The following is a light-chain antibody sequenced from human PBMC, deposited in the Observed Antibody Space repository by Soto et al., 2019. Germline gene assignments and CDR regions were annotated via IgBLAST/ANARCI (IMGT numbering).Light chain of an antibody. CDR2: QDG. CDR3: QAWDSSTGGVV. Sequence: SYELTQPPSVSVSPRQTASITCSGDKLGDKSTCWYQQKPGQSPVLVIYQDGKRPSGIPERFSGSNSGNTATLTISGTQAMDEADYYCQAWDSSTGGVVFGGGTKLTVL. J-gene: IGLJ2*01. CDR1: KLGDKS. V-gene: IGLV3-1*01.